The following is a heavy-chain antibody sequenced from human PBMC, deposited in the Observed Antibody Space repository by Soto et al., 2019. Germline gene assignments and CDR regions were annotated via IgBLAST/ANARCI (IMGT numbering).Heavy chain of an antibody. CDR1: GFTFSSYG. CDR3: ARDTMELYYDILTGYYYYYYGMDV. V-gene: IGHV3-33*01. CDR2: IWYDGSNK. Sequence: PGGSLRLSCAASGFTFSSYGMHWVRQAPGKGLEWVAVIWYDGSNKYYADSVKGRFTISRDNSKNTLYLQMNSLRAEDTAVYYCARDTMELYYDILTGYYYYYYGMDVWGQGTTVTVSS. D-gene: IGHD3-9*01. J-gene: IGHJ6*02.